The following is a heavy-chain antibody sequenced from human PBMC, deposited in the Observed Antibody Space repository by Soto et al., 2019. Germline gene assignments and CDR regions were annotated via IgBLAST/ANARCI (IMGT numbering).Heavy chain of an antibody. CDR3: ANGNVGTVARVHLMDD. Sequence: QVQLVESGGGVVQPGRSLRLSCAASGLTFSYYGMHWVRQAPGKGLEWVAVIWHDGSQKYYVDSVKGRFTISRDNSKNTLYLQMNSLRAEDTAVYYCANGNVGTVARVHLMDDWGQGTLVTVSS. CDR2: IWHDGSQK. J-gene: IGHJ4*02. CDR1: GLTFSYYG. V-gene: IGHV3-33*06. D-gene: IGHD6-19*01.